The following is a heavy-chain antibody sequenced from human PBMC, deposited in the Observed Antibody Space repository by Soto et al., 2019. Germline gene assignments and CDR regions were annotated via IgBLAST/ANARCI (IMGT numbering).Heavy chain of an antibody. CDR1: GGTFSSYA. J-gene: IGHJ4*02. V-gene: IGHV1-69*12. Sequence: QVQLVQSGAEVKKPGSSVKVSCKASGGTFSSYAISWVRQAPGQGLEWMGGIIPIFGTANYAQKFQGRVTITADESTGTAYMERGSMRAEGTAVYYCARTNDYGDYGGGYWGQGTLVTVSS. CDR3: ARTNDYGDYGGGY. D-gene: IGHD4-17*01. CDR2: IIPIFGTA.